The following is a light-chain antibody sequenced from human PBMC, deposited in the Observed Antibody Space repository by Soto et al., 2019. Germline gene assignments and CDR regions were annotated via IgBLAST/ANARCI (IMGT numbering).Light chain of an antibody. V-gene: IGKV3-15*01. CDR2: GAS. J-gene: IGKJ1*01. CDR3: QQYKDWPTT. Sequence: EIVMTQSPATLSVSPGERATLSCRASQSVSSNLAWYQQKPGQAPRLLIYGASTRATGIPARFSGSGSGTEFTLTISSLEPEDFGVYFCQQYKDWPTTFGQGTKVDIK. CDR1: QSVSSN.